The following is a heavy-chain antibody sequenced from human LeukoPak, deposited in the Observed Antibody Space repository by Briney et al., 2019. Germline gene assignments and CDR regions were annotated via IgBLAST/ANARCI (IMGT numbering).Heavy chain of an antibody. CDR2: ISSSGHSI. CDR1: GFTFSDYY. D-gene: IGHD2-15*01. CDR3: GRSRVVDAAFFDY. J-gene: IGHJ4*02. Sequence: GGSLRLSCVASGFTFSDYYMSWIRQAPGKGLEWVSYISSSGHSIYYADPVKGRFTISRDNVKNALYLQMNSLRAEDTSVYYCGRSRVVDAAFFDYWGQGTLATVSS. V-gene: IGHV3-11*01.